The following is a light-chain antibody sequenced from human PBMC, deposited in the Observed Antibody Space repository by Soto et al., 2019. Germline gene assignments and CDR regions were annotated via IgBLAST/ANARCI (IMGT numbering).Light chain of an antibody. CDR3: SSYTSSSTLMVV. CDR2: EVR. CDR1: STDVGTYNY. Sequence: QSVLTQPASVSGSPGQSITISCTGSSTDVGTYNYVSWYQQHPGNAPKLIIYEVRNRPSGVSNRFSGSKSGNTASLTISGLQAEDEADYYCSSYTSSSTLMVVFGGGTKPTVL. J-gene: IGLJ2*01. V-gene: IGLV2-14*01.